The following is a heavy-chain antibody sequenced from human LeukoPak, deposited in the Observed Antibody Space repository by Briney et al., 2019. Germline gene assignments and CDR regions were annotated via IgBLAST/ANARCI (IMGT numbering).Heavy chain of an antibody. Sequence: GGSPRLSCAASGFTFSSYSMNWVRQAPGKGLEWVSYISSSSSTIYHADSVKGRFTISRDNSKNTLYLQMNSLRAEDTAVYYCAKLSSSWXVYYFDYWGQGTLVTVSS. V-gene: IGHV3-48*01. CDR1: GFTFSSYS. CDR2: ISSSSSTI. D-gene: IGHD6-13*01. CDR3: AKLSSSWXVYYFDY. J-gene: IGHJ4*02.